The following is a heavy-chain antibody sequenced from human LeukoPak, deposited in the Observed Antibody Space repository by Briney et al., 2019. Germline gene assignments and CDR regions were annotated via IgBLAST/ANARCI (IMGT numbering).Heavy chain of an antibody. CDR3: VRDWDHFDFDS. D-gene: IGHD3-9*01. CDR1: GFTFSNYW. Sequence: GGSLRLSCAASGFTFSNYWMHWVRQAPGKGLVWVSRIKGDGSHTIYADSVRGRFTISRDNAKNTLYLQMKSLRAEDTAVYYCVRDWDHFDFDSWGLGTLVTVSS. CDR2: IKGDGSHT. V-gene: IGHV3-74*01. J-gene: IGHJ5*01.